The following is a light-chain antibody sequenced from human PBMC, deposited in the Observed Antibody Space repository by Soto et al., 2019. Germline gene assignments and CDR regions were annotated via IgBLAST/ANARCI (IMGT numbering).Light chain of an antibody. CDR1: QSISSW. V-gene: IGKV1-5*03. Sequence: DIQMTQSPSAMSASVGGGVTITCRASQSISSWLAWYQQKPGKAPKLLIYKASSLESGVPSRFSGSGSGTELTLTISSLQPEDVATYYCQKCKVAPFTFGGGTKVDIK. CDR3: QKCKVAPFT. J-gene: IGKJ4*01. CDR2: KAS.